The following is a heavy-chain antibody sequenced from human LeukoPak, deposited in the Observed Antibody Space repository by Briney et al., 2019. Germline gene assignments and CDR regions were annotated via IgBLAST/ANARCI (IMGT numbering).Heavy chain of an antibody. CDR3: AKETGRSYSNDAFDI. CDR2: IYYSGST. Sequence: SETLSLTCTVSGGSISGYYWSWIRQPPGKGLEWLGYIYYSGSTNYNPSLKSRVTISVETSKNQFSLRLSSVTAADTAVYYCAKETGRSYSNDAFDIWGQGTMVTVSS. V-gene: IGHV4-59*01. D-gene: IGHD2-15*01. J-gene: IGHJ3*02. CDR1: GGSISGYY.